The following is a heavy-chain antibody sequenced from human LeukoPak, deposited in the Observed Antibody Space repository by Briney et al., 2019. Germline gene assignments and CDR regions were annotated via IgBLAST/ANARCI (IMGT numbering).Heavy chain of an antibody. D-gene: IGHD6-19*01. CDR1: GFTFSSYG. Sequence: PGGSLRLSCAASGFTFSSYGMHWVRQAPGKGLEWVAVISYDGSNKYYADSVKGRFTISRDNSKNTLYLQMNSLRAEDTAVYYCAKSGSSGWYFNHLDYWGQGTLVTVSS. CDR2: ISYDGSNK. CDR3: AKSGSSGWYFNHLDY. J-gene: IGHJ4*02. V-gene: IGHV3-30*18.